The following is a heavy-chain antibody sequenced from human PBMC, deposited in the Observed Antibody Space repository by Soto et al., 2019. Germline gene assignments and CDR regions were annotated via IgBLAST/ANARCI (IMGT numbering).Heavy chain of an antibody. CDR1: GGSISSGGYY. CDR2: IYYSGST. V-gene: IGHV4-31*03. J-gene: IGHJ6*02. D-gene: IGHD3-22*01. CDR3: ARIPPRYDSSGYYYAYDYYYGMDV. Sequence: SETLSLTCTVSGGSISSGGYYWSWIRQHPGKGLEWIGYIYYSGSTYYNPSLKSRVTISVDTSKNQFSLKLSSVTAADTAVYYCARIPPRYDSSGYYYAYDYYYGMDVWGQGTTVTVSS.